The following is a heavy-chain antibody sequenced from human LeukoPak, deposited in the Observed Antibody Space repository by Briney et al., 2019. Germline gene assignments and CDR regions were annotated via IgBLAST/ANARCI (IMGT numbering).Heavy chain of an antibody. Sequence: ASVKVSCKVSGYTLTELSIHWVRQAPGKGLEWMGGFDPEDGETIYAQKFQGRVTMTEDTSTDTAYMELSSLRSEDTAVYYCATVHHTYYDYVWGSYRYPIFDYWGQGTLATVSS. J-gene: IGHJ4*02. D-gene: IGHD3-16*02. CDR3: ATVHHTYYDYVWGSYRYPIFDY. V-gene: IGHV1-24*01. CDR2: FDPEDGET. CDR1: GYTLTELS.